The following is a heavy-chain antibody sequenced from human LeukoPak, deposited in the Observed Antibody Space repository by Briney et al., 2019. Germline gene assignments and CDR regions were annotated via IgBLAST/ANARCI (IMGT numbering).Heavy chain of an antibody. CDR1: GYSISSGYQ. Sequence: SGTLSLTCAVSGYSISSGYQWAWIRQSPEKGLEWIGSIFHTGSAHYNPSLESRVTISVDTSNNQFSLKLSSMTAADTAVYYCARDPRWLTPDCTSISCYENYFDPWGQGTLVTVSS. V-gene: IGHV4-38-2*02. CDR2: IFHTGSA. CDR3: ARDPRWLTPDCTSISCYENYFDP. D-gene: IGHD2-2*01. J-gene: IGHJ5*02.